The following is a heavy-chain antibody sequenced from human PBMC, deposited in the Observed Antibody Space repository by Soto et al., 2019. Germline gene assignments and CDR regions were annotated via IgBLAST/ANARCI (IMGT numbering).Heavy chain of an antibody. CDR1: GFTFSSFA. Sequence: GGSLRLSCAASGFTFSSFAMHWVRQAPGKGLEWVTVISYDGNNKYYADSVKGRFTISRDNSKNTLFLQMSSLRAEDTAVYYCASDKRHNLPTVILGYFDNWGQGTLVTVSS. J-gene: IGHJ4*02. D-gene: IGHD4-17*01. CDR2: ISYDGNNK. CDR3: ASDKRHNLPTVILGYFDN. V-gene: IGHV3-30-3*01.